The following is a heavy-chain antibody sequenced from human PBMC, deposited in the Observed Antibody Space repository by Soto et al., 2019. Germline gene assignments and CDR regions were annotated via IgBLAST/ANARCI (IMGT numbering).Heavy chain of an antibody. CDR1: GDSIGRSLYY. V-gene: IGHV4-39*01. Sequence: SETLSLTCTVSGDSIGRSLYYWGWIRQPPGKGLEWIGSIFHGNILYSGKTFLDPSLKSRVTISVDTSKNQFSLRLSSVTAADTAVYFCARPRQIWRHEAFEIWGQGTMVTVSS. CDR3: ARPRQIWRHEAFEI. CDR2: IFHGNILYSGKT. D-gene: IGHD5-18*01. J-gene: IGHJ3*02.